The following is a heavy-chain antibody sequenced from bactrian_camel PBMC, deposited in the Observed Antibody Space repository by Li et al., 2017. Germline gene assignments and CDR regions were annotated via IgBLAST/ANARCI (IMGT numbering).Heavy chain of an antibody. J-gene: IGHJ4*01. D-gene: IGHD4*01. CDR1: GATSDTYC. CDR2: IDSNESK. CDR3: AARLGPSDPSFKGDWGLLDVLFNY. V-gene: IGHV3S67*01. Sequence: DVQLVESGGGSVQAGGSLRLSCSVSGATSDTYCMAWLRQSPGNEREEVASIDSNESKSYADSVKGRFTVSKDNTKNTLYLSMNSLKPEDTAMYYCAARLGPSDPSFKGDWGLLDVLFNYWGQGTQVTVS.